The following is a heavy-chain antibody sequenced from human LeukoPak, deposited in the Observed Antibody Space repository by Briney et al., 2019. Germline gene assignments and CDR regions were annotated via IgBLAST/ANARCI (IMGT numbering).Heavy chain of an antibody. Sequence: SVKVSCKASGYMFTTSFMHWVRQAPGQGLEWMGGIIPIFGTANYAQKFQGRVTITADESTSTAYMELSSLRSEDTAVYYCARDIAAGPFDYWGQGTLVTVSS. CDR3: ARDIAAGPFDY. D-gene: IGHD6-13*01. V-gene: IGHV1-69*13. J-gene: IGHJ4*02. CDR2: IIPIFGTA. CDR1: GYMFTTSF.